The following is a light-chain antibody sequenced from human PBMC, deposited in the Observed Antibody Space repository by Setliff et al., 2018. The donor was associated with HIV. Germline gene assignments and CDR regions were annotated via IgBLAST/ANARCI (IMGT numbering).Light chain of an antibody. CDR1: SSVVGASNS. CDR3: CSYAGSYTSLYV. CDR2: DVS. J-gene: IGLJ1*01. V-gene: IGLV2-11*01. Sequence: QSALTQPXSVSGSPGQSVTISCTGTSSVVGASNSVSWYQHHPGKAPKVVMYDVSDRPSGVPDRFSGSKSGNTASLTISGLQAEDEADYYCCSYAGSYTSLYVFGXGTKVTVL.